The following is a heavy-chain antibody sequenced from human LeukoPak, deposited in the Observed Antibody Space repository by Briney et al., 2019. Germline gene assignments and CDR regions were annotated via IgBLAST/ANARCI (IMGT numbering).Heavy chain of an antibody. CDR1: GFTVSSNY. CDR3: AKASGQAGYCSSTSCHYTFDY. V-gene: IGHV3-53*05. CDR2: IYSGGST. D-gene: IGHD2-2*01. J-gene: IGHJ4*02. Sequence: GGSLRLSCAASGFTVSSNYMTWVRQTPGKGLEWVSVIYSGGSTYYADSVKGRFTVSRDNSKNTLYLQMNSLRAEDTTVYYCAKASGQAGYCSSTSCHYTFDYWGQGTLVTVSS.